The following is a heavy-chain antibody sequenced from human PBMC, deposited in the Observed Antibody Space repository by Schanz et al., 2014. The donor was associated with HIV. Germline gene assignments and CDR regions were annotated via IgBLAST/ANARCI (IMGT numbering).Heavy chain of an antibody. CDR3: AREASYHDFWYGYYTLPLDH. J-gene: IGHJ4*02. CDR1: GFRLSDVW. Sequence: DEHLAESGGGLVEPGGSLTVSCVVYGFRLSDVWMTWVRQAPGKGLEWVANIKGDGSEKSLVDSVKGRFTISRDNAKSSLFLQMNSLRVDDTAVYYCAREASYHDFWYGYYTLPLDHWGQGTLVIVSS. D-gene: IGHD3-3*01. V-gene: IGHV3-7*01. CDR2: IKGDGSEK.